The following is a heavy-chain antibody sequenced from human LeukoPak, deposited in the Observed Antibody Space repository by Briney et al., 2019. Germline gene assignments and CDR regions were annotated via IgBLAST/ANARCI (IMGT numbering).Heavy chain of an antibody. V-gene: IGHV3-66*01. Sequence: PGGSLRLSCAASGFTVSSNYMSWVRQAPGKGLEWVSVIYIGGGTYYADSVKGRFTTSRDNSKNTLYLQMNSLRAEDTAVYYCARDQGSFFSGWYFYWGQGTLVTVSS. CDR2: IYIGGGT. J-gene: IGHJ4*02. D-gene: IGHD6-19*01. CDR3: ARDQGSFFSGWYFY. CDR1: GFTVSSNY.